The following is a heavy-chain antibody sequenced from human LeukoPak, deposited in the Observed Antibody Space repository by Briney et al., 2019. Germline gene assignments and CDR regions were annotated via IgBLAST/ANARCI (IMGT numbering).Heavy chain of an antibody. CDR2: RIPIFDTT. D-gene: IGHD5-24*01. V-gene: IGHV1-69*05. CDR3: ARVPQWEMMYNYFDP. J-gene: IGHJ5*02. Sequence: GASVKVSCKAPGGTFSNYVINWVRQAPGQGLEWMGGRIPIFDTTNYAQKFQGRVIFTTDESSNTAYMELASLRSEDTAVYYCARVPQWEMMYNYFDPWGQGTLVTVSS. CDR1: GGTFSNYV.